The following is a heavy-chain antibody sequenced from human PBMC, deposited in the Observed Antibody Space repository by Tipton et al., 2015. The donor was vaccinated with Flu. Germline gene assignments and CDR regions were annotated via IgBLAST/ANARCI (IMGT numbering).Heavy chain of an antibody. CDR3: ARALGYGDYVDY. CDR1: GFTFRTNG. CDR2: IRYDGSNSYDGTNK. J-gene: IGHJ4*02. D-gene: IGHD4-17*01. V-gene: IGHV3-30*12. Sequence: SLRLSCAASGFTFRTNGMHWVRQAPGKGLEWVAFIRYDGSNSYDGTNKYYADSVKGRCTIFRDNSKNMLYLQMNSLRAEDTAVYYCARALGYGDYVDYWGQRTLVTVSS.